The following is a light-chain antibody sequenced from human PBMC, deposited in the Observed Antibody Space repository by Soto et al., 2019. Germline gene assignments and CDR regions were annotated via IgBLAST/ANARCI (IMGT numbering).Light chain of an antibody. CDR1: SSNIGAGYD. V-gene: IGLV1-40*01. J-gene: IGLJ3*02. CDR2: TNT. CDR3: ATWDDSLTGWV. Sequence: QSVLTQPPSVSGAPGQRVTISCTGSSSNIGAGYDVHWYLQLPGTAPKLLIYTNTNRPSGVPDRFSGSKSGASASLAITGLQTEDEADYYCATWDDSLTGWVFGGGTKLTVL.